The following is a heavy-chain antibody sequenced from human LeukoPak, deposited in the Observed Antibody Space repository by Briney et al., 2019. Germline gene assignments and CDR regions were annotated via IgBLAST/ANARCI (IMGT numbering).Heavy chain of an antibody. Sequence: PSETLSLTCAVYGGSFSGYYWSWIRQPPGKGLEWIGEINHSGSTNYNPSLKSRVTISVDTSKNQFSLKLSSVTAADTAVYYCARVVMDDYQNHYYYCYGMDVWGQGTTVTVSS. V-gene: IGHV4-34*01. J-gene: IGHJ6*02. D-gene: IGHD4-11*01. CDR2: INHSGST. CDR3: ARVVMDDYQNHYYYCYGMDV. CDR1: GGSFSGYY.